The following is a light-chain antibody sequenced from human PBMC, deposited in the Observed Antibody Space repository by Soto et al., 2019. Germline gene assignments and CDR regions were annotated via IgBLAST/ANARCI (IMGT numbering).Light chain of an antibody. CDR3: QHYNSYSEA. J-gene: IGKJ1*01. Sequence: DIQMTQSPSTLSATAGDRVTITCRASQSISSYLNWYQQKPGKAPKLLIYAASSLQSGVPSRFSGSGSGTEFTLTISSLQPDDFATYYCQHYNSYSEAFGQGTKVDI. CDR1: QSISSY. CDR2: AAS. V-gene: IGKV1-5*01.